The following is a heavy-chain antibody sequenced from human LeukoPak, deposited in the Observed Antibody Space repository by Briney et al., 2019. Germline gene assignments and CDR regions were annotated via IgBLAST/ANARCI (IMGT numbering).Heavy chain of an antibody. CDR1: GYTFTSYY. D-gene: IGHD3-10*01. V-gene: IGHV1-46*01. Sequence: GASVKVSCKASGYTFTSYYMHWVRQAPGQGLEWMGIINPSGGSTSYAQKFQGRVTITADKSTSTAYMELSSLRSEDTAVYYCARLTMVRGDYWGQGTLVTVSS. CDR2: INPSGGST. CDR3: ARLTMVRGDY. J-gene: IGHJ4*02.